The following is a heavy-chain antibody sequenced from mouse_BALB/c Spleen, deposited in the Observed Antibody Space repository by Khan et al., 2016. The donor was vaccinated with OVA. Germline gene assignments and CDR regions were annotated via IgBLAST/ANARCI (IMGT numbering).Heavy chain of an antibody. CDR1: GFTFSDYY. V-gene: IGHV5-4*02. CDR2: ISDGGSYT. CDR3: ARDDGYYLYFAY. J-gene: IGHJ3*01. D-gene: IGHD2-3*01. Sequence: EVELVESGGGLVKPGGSLKLSCAASGFTFSDYYMYWVRQTPEKRLEWVATISDGGSYTYYPDSVKGRFTLSRDNAKNNLYLQMSSLKSEDTAMYYCARDDGYYLYFAYWGQGTLVTVSA.